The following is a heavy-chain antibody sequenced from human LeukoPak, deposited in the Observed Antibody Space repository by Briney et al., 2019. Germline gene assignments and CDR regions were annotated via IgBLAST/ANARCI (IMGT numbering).Heavy chain of an antibody. CDR3: ARDRSDGSGYYGYYFDY. CDR1: GGSIGSYY. V-gene: IGHV4-59*01. Sequence: SETLSLTCIVSGGSIGSYYWSWIRQPPGKGLEWIGHIYYSGSTYYNPSLRSRVTISVDTSKNQFSLRLSSVTAADTAVYYCARDRSDGSGYYGYYFDYWGQGTLVSVSS. CDR2: IYYSGST. J-gene: IGHJ4*02. D-gene: IGHD3-22*01.